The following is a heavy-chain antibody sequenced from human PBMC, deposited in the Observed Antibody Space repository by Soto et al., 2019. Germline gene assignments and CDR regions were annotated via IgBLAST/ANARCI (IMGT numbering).Heavy chain of an antibody. V-gene: IGHV1-3*01. D-gene: IGHD6-6*01. CDR2: INAGNGNT. J-gene: IGHJ6*03. CDR1: GYTFTSYA. CDR3: ARDRDSSSYYYYYYMDV. Sequence: ASVKVSCKASGYTFTSYAMHWVRQAPGQRLEWMGWINAGNGNTKYSQKFQGRVTITRDTSASTAYMELSSLRSEDTAVYYCARDRDSSSYYYYYYMDVWGKGTTVTVSS.